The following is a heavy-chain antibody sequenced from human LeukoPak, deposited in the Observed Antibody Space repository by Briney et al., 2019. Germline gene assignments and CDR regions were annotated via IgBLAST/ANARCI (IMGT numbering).Heavy chain of an antibody. Sequence: PGGSLRLSCTASGFTFGDYAMSWVRQAPGKGLEWVGFIRSKAYGGTTEYAASVKGRFTISRDDSKSIAYLQMNSLKTEDTAVYYCTRGDADIVVVPAAHYYYYYYMDVWGKGTTVTVSS. V-gene: IGHV3-49*04. CDR2: IRSKAYGGTT. D-gene: IGHD2-2*01. CDR1: GFTFGDYA. CDR3: TRGDADIVVVPAAHYYYYYYMDV. J-gene: IGHJ6*03.